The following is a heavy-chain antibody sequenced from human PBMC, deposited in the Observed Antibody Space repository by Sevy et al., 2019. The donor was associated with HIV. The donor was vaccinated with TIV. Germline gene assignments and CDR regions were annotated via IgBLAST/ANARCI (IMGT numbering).Heavy chain of an antibody. V-gene: IGHV4-34*01. CDR2: INHSGST. J-gene: IGHJ4*02. Sequence: SETLSLTCAVYGGSFSGDFWSRIRQPPGKGPEWIGEINHSGSTSYNPFLKSRVTISVDTSKDQFSLKLSSVTAADTAVYYCARAAIAAPGAPFDDWGQGTLVTVSS. CDR1: GGSFSGDF. D-gene: IGHD6-13*01. CDR3: ARAAIAAPGAPFDD.